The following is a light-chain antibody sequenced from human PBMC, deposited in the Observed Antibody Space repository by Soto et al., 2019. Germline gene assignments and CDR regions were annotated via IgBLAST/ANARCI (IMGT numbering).Light chain of an antibody. CDR1: QSVSNNY. CDR3: QQYVSTPWT. Sequence: EIVLTQSPGTLSLSPGERATLSCRASQSVSNNYLAWYQQKPGQAPRLLIYGASSRATGIPDRFSGSGSGKAFTLTISRLEPEDFAVYSCQQYVSTPWTFGQGTKVEIK. V-gene: IGKV3-20*01. CDR2: GAS. J-gene: IGKJ1*01.